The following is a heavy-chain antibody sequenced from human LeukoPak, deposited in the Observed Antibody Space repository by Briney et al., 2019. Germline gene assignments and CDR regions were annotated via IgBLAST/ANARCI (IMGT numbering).Heavy chain of an antibody. D-gene: IGHD1-26*01. J-gene: IGHJ4*02. Sequence: GGSLRLSCAASGFTFSSYWMSWVRQAPGTGLEWVANIKQDGSEKYYVDSVKGRFTISRDNTKNSLYLQMNSLRAEDTAVYYCARDKILGATHFDYWGQGTLVTVSS. CDR1: GFTFSSYW. CDR3: ARDKILGATHFDY. V-gene: IGHV3-7*01. CDR2: IKQDGSEK.